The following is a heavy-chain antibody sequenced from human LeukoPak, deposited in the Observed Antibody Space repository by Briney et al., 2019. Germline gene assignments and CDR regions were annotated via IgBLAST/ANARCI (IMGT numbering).Heavy chain of an antibody. CDR1: GGSISSGDYY. V-gene: IGHV4-30-4*01. CDR2: IYYSGST. CDR3: ARETAVAGTYYFDY. J-gene: IGHJ4*02. Sequence: PSQTLSLTCTVSGGSISSGDYYWSWIRQPPGKGLEWIGYIYYSGSTYHNPSLKSRVTISVDTSKNQFSLKLSSVTAADTAVYYCARETAVAGTYYFDYWGQGTLVTVSS. D-gene: IGHD6-19*01.